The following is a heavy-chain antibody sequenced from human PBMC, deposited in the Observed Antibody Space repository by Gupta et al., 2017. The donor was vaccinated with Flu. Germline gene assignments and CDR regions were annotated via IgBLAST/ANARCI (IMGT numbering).Heavy chain of an antibody. V-gene: IGHV3-21*01. Sequence: EVQLVESGGGVVNRGGSLRLTCAASGFTFSDFSFNGVRQATGEGREGVSSISSSSSYIYYADSVKVRFAVSRDNAKNSLSLQMNSLSAEDTAAYYCARGAPKGSGSYYSYYWGQGTLVTVAS. CDR1: GFTFSDFS. CDR3: ARGAPKGSGSYYSYY. CDR2: ISSSSSYI. J-gene: IGHJ4*02. D-gene: IGHD1-26*01.